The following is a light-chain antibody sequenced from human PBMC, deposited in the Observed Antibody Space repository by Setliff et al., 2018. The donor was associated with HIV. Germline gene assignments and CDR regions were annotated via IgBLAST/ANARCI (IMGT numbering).Light chain of an antibody. CDR3: CSYAGSGPV. CDR2: DVK. Sequence: QSALTQPASVSGSPGQSITLSCTGTSSDVGGYNYVSWYQQHPDKAPKLMIYDVKNRPSGVSDRFSGSKSGNTASLTISGLQAEDEADYYCCSYAGSGPVFGVGTKVTVL. CDR1: SSDVGGYNY. J-gene: IGLJ1*01. V-gene: IGLV2-23*02.